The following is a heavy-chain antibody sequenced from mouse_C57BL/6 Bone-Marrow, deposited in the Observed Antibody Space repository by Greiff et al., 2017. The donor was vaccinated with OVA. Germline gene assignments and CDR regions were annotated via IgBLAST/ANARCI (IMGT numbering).Heavy chain of an antibody. CDR1: GFTFSSYA. CDR2: ISDGGSYT. Sequence: EVNLVESGGGLVKPGGSLKLSCAASGFTFSSYAMSWVRQTPEKRLEWVATISDGGSYTYYPDNVKGRFTISRDNAKNNLYLQMSHLKSEDTAMYYCASLFFYYAMDYWGQGTSVTVSS. V-gene: IGHV5-4*03. CDR3: ASLFFYYAMDY. J-gene: IGHJ4*01. D-gene: IGHD6-1*01.